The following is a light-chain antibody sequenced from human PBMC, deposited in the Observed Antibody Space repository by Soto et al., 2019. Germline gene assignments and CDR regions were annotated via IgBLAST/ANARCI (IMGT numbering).Light chain of an antibody. CDR3: QHYGSSPPYT. CDR1: HSVSSNY. V-gene: IGKV3-20*01. J-gene: IGKJ2*01. Sequence: IVMTQSPATLSVSPGERVTLFCRASHSVSSNYLAWYQQKSGQAPRLLMYGASTRATGIPDRFSGSGSGTDFTLTISRLEPEDFAVYYCQHYGSSPPYTFGQGTKLEIK. CDR2: GAS.